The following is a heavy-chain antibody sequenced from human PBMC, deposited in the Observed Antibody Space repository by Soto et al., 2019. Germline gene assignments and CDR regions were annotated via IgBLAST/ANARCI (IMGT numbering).Heavy chain of an antibody. CDR3: VRQYYDFWTANPDFDY. Sequence: QVQLVQSGAEVTRPGASLKVSCKASGYTFTKYDISWVRQAPGQWLEWLGLISPNSGRPSYAQKFEGTVTMTTDTSTATAYLALRSLSSDDTALYDCVRQYYDFWTANPDFDYWGQGNLVTVSS. J-gene: IGHJ4*02. D-gene: IGHD3-3*01. CDR1: GYTFTKYD. CDR2: ISPNSGRP. V-gene: IGHV1-18*01.